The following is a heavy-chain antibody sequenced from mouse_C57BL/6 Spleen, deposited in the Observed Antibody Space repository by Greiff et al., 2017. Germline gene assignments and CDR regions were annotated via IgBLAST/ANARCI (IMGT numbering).Heavy chain of an antibody. V-gene: IGHV5-6*02. Sequence: EVKLVESGGDLVKPGGSLKLSCAASGFTFSSYGMSWVRQTPDKRLEWVATISSGGSYTYYPDSVKGRFTISRDNAKNTLYLQMSSLKSEDTAMYYCARLDGKRYFDVWGTGTTVTVSS. CDR1: GFTFSSYG. CDR2: ISSGGSYT. CDR3: ARLDGKRYFDV. J-gene: IGHJ1*03. D-gene: IGHD2-1*01.